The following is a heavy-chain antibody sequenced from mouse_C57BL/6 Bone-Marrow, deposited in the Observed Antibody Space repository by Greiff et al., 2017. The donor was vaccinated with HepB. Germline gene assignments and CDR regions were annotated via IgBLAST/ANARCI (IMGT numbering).Heavy chain of an antibody. CDR3: ARSGAAQAPFDY. CDR2: IYPYNDGT. Sequence: VQLKESGPELVKPGASVKMSCKASGYTFTSYVMHWVKQKPGQGLEWIGYIYPYNDGTKYNEKFKGKATLTSDKSSSTAYMELSSLTSEDSAVYYCARSGAAQAPFDYWGQGTTLTVSS. CDR1: GYTFTSYV. D-gene: IGHD3-2*02. V-gene: IGHV1-14*01. J-gene: IGHJ2*01.